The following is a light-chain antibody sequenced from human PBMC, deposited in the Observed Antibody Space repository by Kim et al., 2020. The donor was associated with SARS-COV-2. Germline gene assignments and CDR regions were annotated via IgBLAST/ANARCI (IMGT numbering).Light chain of an antibody. Sequence: PGDRATLYCRASQSVSSSYLAWYQQKPGQPPRLLIYGASSRATGIPDRFSGSGSGTDFTLTISRLEPEDLAVYYCQHYGSSPRTFGQGTKVDIK. CDR1: QSVSSSY. CDR2: GAS. J-gene: IGKJ1*01. CDR3: QHYGSSPRT. V-gene: IGKV3-20*01.